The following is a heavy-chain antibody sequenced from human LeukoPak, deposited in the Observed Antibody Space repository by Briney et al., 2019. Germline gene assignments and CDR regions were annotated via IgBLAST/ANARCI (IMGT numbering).Heavy chain of an antibody. CDR3: ARGGYDILTGYNWFDP. CDR2: ISYSGST. J-gene: IGHJ5*02. Sequence: SETLSLTCTVSGGSISSYYWSWIRQPPGKGLEWIGYISYSGSTNYNPSLKSRITISVDTSKNQFSLKLSSVTAADTAVYYCARGGYDILTGYNWFDPWGQGTLVTVSS. CDR1: GGSISSYY. D-gene: IGHD3-9*01. V-gene: IGHV4-59*01.